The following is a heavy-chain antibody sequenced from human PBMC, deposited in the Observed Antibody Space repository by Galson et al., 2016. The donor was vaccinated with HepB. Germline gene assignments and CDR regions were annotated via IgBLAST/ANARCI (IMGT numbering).Heavy chain of an antibody. CDR1: GYTFTNYA. V-gene: IGHV1-3*01. CDR3: AREWGYEQWMFDF. Sequence: SVKVSCKASGYTFTNYAMHWVRQAPGQRLEWMGWINAGNGNTKYSQQFQARVTFTRDTSANTAYIELSSLRSEDTAVYYCAREWGYEQWMFDFWGQGTLVTVSS. D-gene: IGHD6-19*01. J-gene: IGHJ4*02. CDR2: INAGNGNT.